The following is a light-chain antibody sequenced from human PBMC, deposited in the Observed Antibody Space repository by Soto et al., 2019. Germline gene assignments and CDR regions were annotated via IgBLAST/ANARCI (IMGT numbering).Light chain of an antibody. J-gene: IGKJ2*01. Sequence: EIVLTQSPATLSVSPGERATLSCRASQSVNQKLGWYQQKPGQAPRLLIYVASYRATGIPARCSGSGSGTEYTLTISNLQAEDFAVYYCQQFNNWPHTFGQGTRLEIK. CDR3: QQFNNWPHT. V-gene: IGKV3-15*01. CDR2: VAS. CDR1: QSVNQK.